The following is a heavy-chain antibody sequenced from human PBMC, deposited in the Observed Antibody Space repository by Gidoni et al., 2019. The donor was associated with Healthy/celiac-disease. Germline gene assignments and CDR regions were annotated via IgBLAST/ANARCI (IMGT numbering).Heavy chain of an antibody. J-gene: IGHJ2*01. CDR3: AKDRRRDWYFDL. V-gene: IGHV3-23*01. CDR2: ISGSGGST. CDR1: GSTFSSYA. Sequence: EVQLLESGGGLVQPGGSLRLSCAASGSTFSSYAMSWVRQAPGKGLEWVSAISGSGGSTYYADPVKGRFTISRDNSKNTLYLQMNSLRAEDTAVYYCAKDRRRDWYFDLWGRGTLVTVSS.